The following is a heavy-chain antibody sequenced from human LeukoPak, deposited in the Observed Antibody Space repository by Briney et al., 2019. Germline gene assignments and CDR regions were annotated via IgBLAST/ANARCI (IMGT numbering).Heavy chain of an antibody. CDR1: GGSISSYY. CDR2: IYYSGST. D-gene: IGHD1-26*01. CDR3: AREVGATTHDAFDI. J-gene: IGHJ3*02. Sequence: SETLSLTCTVSGGSISSYYWSWIRQPPGKGLEWIGYIYYSGSTNYNPSLKSRVTISVDTSKNQFSLKLSSVTAADTAVYYCAREVGATTHDAFDIWGQGTMVTVSS. V-gene: IGHV4-59*12.